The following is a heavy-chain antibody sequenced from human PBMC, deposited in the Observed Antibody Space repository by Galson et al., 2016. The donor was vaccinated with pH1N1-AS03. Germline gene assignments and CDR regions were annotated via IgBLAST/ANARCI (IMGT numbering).Heavy chain of an antibody. D-gene: IGHD1-26*01. CDR1: GFSFNSYG. Sequence: SLRLSCAASGFSFNSYGMHWVRQAPGKGLEWVTFMWHDGIAKRYAGSVKGRFAISRDSSKTLVYLQMNSLRSEDTGVYYCVRDSDAWSFDYWGQGALVTVSS. CDR2: MWHDGIAK. V-gene: IGHV3-30*02. J-gene: IGHJ4*02. CDR3: VRDSDAWSFDY.